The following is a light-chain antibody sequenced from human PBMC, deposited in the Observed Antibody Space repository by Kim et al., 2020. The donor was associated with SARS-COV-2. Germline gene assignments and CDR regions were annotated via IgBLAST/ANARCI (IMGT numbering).Light chain of an antibody. CDR1: QTINNF. CDR2: SAS. CDR3: QQTYETPRT. Sequence: DIHMTQSPSSLSAYVGDRVTITCRASQTINNFLTWYQQESGKAPKVLIYSASTLQSGVPSRFSGSGFGTEFTLTISSLQPEDFATYYCQQTYETPRTFGQGTKVDIK. J-gene: IGKJ1*01. V-gene: IGKV1-39*01.